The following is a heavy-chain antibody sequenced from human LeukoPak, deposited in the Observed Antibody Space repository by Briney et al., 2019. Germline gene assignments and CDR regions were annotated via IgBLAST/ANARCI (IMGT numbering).Heavy chain of an antibody. V-gene: IGHV4-34*01. CDR3: AREFRGYSSGGPYPNWFDP. D-gene: IGHD6-25*01. CDR1: GGSFSGYY. J-gene: IGHJ5*02. CDR2: INHSGST. Sequence: SETLSLTCAVYGGSFSGYYWSWIRQPPGKGLEWIGEINHSGSTNYNPSLKSRVTISVDTSKNQFSLKLSSVTAADTAVYYCAREFRGYSSGGPYPNWFDPWGQGTLVTVSS.